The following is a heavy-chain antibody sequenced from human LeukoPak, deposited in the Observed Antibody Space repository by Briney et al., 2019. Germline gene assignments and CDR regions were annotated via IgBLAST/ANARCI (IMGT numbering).Heavy chain of an antibody. CDR1: GYTFTGNC. CDR2: INPNSGGT. D-gene: IGHD3-22*01. V-gene: IGHV1-2*02. CDR3: ARDGYYDSSGSAGFQH. J-gene: IGHJ1*01. Sequence: GASVKVSCKASGYTFTGNCMHWVRQAPGQGLEWMGWINPNSGGTNYAQKFQGRVTMTRDTSISTAYMELSRLRSDDTAVYYCARDGYYDSSGSAGFQHRGQGTLVTVSS.